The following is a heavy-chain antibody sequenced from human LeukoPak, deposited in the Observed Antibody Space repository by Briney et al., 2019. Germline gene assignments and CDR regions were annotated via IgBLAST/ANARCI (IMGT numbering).Heavy chain of an antibody. Sequence: SVKVSCKASGGTFSSYAISWVRQAPGQGLEWMGGIIPIFGTANYAQKFQGRVTVTTDESTSTAYMELSSLRSEDTAVYYCARAGRWLRKLKSGDWFDPWGQGTLVTVSS. V-gene: IGHV1-69*05. J-gene: IGHJ5*02. CDR1: GGTFSSYA. CDR2: IIPIFGTA. CDR3: ARAGRWLRKLKSGDWFDP. D-gene: IGHD5-24*01.